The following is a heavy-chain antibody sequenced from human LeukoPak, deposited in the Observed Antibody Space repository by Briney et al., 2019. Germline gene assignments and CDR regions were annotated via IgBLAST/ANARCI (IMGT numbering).Heavy chain of an antibody. CDR3: ARVDPAEAGTSFDY. Sequence: ASVKVSCKASGYTFTGYYMHWVRQAPGQGLEWMGWINTNTGNPTYAQAFRGRFVFSLDTSVNTAYLQISSLKSEDTAIYYCARVDPAEAGTSFDYWGQGTLVTVSS. J-gene: IGHJ4*02. D-gene: IGHD6-13*01. CDR1: GYTFTGYY. V-gene: IGHV7-4-1*02. CDR2: INTNTGNP.